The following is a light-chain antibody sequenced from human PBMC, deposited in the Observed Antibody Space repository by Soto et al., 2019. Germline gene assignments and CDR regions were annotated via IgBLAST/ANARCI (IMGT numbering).Light chain of an antibody. CDR1: QSVSSN. Sequence: EIVMTQSPATLSGSPGERATLSCGASQSVSSNLAWYQQKPGQAPRLLIYDASNRATGIPARFSGSGSGTDFTLTVSNLEPEDFAVYYCQQRSSWPLTFGGGTRLEIK. J-gene: IGKJ5*01. V-gene: IGKV3-11*01. CDR3: QQRSSWPLT. CDR2: DAS.